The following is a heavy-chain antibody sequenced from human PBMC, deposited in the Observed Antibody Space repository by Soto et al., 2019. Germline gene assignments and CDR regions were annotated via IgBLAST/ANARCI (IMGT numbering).Heavy chain of an antibody. V-gene: IGHV3-23*01. D-gene: IGHD2-21*02. Sequence: PGGSLRLSCAASGFTFSSYAMSWVRQAPGKGLEWVSAISGSGGSTYYADSVKGRFTISRDNSKNTLYLQMNSLRAEDTAVYYCAGGAYCGGDCYSGFDYWGQGTLVTVSS. J-gene: IGHJ4*02. CDR2: ISGSGGST. CDR1: GFTFSSYA. CDR3: AGGAYCGGDCYSGFDY.